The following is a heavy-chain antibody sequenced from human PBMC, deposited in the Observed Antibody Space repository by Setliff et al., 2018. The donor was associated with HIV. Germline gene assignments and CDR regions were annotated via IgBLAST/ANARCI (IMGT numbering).Heavy chain of an antibody. CDR3: VRQGLTMNRGVPAPILYYFDY. V-gene: IGHV4-61*09. J-gene: IGHJ4*02. CDR2: IYSSGST. CDR1: GGSTSSGHYY. D-gene: IGHD3-10*01. Sequence: PSETLSLTCTVSGGSTSSGHYYWSWIRQPAGKGLEWIGHIYSSGSTNFNPSLKSRVTISVDTSKNQFSLKLRSATATDTALYYCVRQGLTMNRGVPAPILYYFDYWGQGILVTVSS.